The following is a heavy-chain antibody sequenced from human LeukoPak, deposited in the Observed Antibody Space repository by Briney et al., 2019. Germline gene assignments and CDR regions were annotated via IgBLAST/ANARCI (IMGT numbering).Heavy chain of an antibody. J-gene: IGHJ6*02. V-gene: IGHV3-30*04. D-gene: IGHD3-10*01. CDR1: GFTFSSYA. CDR2: ISYDGSNK. CDR3: ARDLLLWFGELAYGMDV. Sequence: GGSLRLSCAASGFTFSSYAMHWVRQAPGKGLEWVAVISYDGSNKYYADSVKGRFTISRDNSKNTLYLQMNSLRAEDTAVYYCARDLLLWFGELAYGMDVWGQGTTVTVSS.